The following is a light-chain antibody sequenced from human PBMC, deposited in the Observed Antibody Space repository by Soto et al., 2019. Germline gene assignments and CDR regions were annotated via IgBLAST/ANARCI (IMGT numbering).Light chain of an antibody. J-gene: IGLJ2*01. CDR1: SSNIGADYG. Sequence: QSVLTQPPSVSGAPGQRVTISGTGSSSNIGADYGVHWYQQLPGTAPKLLLHGNTDRPSGLPDRFSGSKSGTSAVLAIAGLQTEDEADYYCHLYDSSLSGGFFGGGTKVTVL. CDR3: HLYDSSLSGGF. V-gene: IGLV1-40*01. CDR2: GNT.